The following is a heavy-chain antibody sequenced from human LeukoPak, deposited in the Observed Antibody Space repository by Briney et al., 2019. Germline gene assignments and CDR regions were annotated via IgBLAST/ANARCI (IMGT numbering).Heavy chain of an antibody. CDR1: GFTFSSYA. CDR2: ISGSGGST. CDR3: AKPPSGNFGVGITYAGTRTDY. J-gene: IGHJ4*02. V-gene: IGHV3-23*01. Sequence: PGGSLRLSCAASGFTFSSYAMSWVRQAPGKGLEWVSAISGSGGSTYYADSVKGRFTISRDNSKNTLYLQMNSRRAEDTAVYYCAKPPSGNFGVGITYAGTRTDYWGQGTLVTVSS. D-gene: IGHD3-3*01.